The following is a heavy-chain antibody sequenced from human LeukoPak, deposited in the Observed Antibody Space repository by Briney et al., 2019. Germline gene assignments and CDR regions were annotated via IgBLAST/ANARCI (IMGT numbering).Heavy chain of an antibody. J-gene: IGHJ2*01. Sequence: SETLSLTCTVSGGSISSYYWSWIRQPPGKGLEWIGYIYYSGSTNYNPSLKSRVTISVDMSKNQFSLKLTSVTAADTAVYSCARRGANSGSYSHFDLWGRGTLVTVSA. CDR3: ARRGANSGSYSHFDL. CDR2: IYYSGST. V-gene: IGHV4-59*01. D-gene: IGHD1-26*01. CDR1: GGSISSYY.